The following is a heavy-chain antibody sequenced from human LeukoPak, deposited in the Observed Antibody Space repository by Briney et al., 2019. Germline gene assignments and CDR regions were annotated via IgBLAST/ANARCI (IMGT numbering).Heavy chain of an antibody. J-gene: IGHJ5*02. D-gene: IGHD3-16*02. Sequence: GSLRLSCAASGFTFSIYAMSWVRQAPGKGLEWVSAISGSGGSTYYADSVKGRFTISRDNSKNTLYLQMNSLRAEDTAVYYCAKEYDYVWGSYRYDWFDPWGQGTLVTVSS. V-gene: IGHV3-23*01. CDR1: GFTFSIYA. CDR2: ISGSGGST. CDR3: AKEYDYVWGSYRYDWFDP.